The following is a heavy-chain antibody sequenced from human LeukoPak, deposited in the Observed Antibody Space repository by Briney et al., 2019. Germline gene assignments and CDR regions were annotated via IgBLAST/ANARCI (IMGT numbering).Heavy chain of an antibody. CDR1: VGSFSGYY. CDR2: INHSGST. V-gene: IGHV4-34*01. CDR3: ARGLGSSIILIDY. Sequence: PSETLSLTCAVYVGSFSGYYWSWIRQPPGKGLEWIGEINHSGSTNYNPSLKSRVTISVDTSKNQFSLKLSSVTAADTAVYYCARGLGSSIILIDYWGQGTLVTVSS. D-gene: IGHD6-19*01. J-gene: IGHJ4*02.